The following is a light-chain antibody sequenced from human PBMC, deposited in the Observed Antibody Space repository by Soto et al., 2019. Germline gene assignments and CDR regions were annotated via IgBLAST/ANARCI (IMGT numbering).Light chain of an antibody. V-gene: IGKV1-5*03. CDR3: QQYNTYPLT. CDR1: QSISPV. J-gene: IGKJ4*01. Sequence: DIRMTQSPSTLSASVGDSVTITCRASQSISPVLAWYQQKPGKAPTLLIYKASSLEGGVPSRFSGSGSGTDFNITISSLQPDDFATYYCQQYNTYPLTFGGGTTVEIK. CDR2: KAS.